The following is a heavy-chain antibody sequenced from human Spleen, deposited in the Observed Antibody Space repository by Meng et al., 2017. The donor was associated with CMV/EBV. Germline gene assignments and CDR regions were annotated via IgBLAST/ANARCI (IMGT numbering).Heavy chain of an antibody. V-gene: IGHV4-39*01. D-gene: IGHD3-3*01. CDR3: ARCSYVIFGVADYYYYGMDV. Sequence: SETLSLTCTVSGGSISSSSYYWGWIRQPPGKGLEWIGSIYYGKTTFYNPSLKSRVIISVDTSANQVSLRLSSVTATDTAVYYCARCSYVIFGVADYYYYGMDVWGQGTTVTVSS. CDR2: IYYGKTT. J-gene: IGHJ6*02. CDR1: GGSISSSSYY.